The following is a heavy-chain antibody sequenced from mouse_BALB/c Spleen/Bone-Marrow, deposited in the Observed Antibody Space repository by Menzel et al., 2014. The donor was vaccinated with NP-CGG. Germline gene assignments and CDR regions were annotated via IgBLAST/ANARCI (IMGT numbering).Heavy chain of an antibody. D-gene: IGHD2-3*01. CDR3: ARLDDGYWYFDV. V-gene: IGHV1-80*01. Sequence: SGAELVRPGSSMKISCKASGYAFSSYWKNWVKQRPGQGLEWIGQIYPGDGDSNYNGKFKGKATLTADKPSSTAYMQLNSLTSEDSAVYFCARLDDGYWYFDVWGAGTTVTVSS. CDR2: IYPGDGDS. J-gene: IGHJ1*01. CDR1: GYAFSSYW.